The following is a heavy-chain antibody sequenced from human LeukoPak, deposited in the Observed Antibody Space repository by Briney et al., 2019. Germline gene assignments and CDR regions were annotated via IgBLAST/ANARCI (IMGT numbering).Heavy chain of an antibody. CDR2: INHSGST. D-gene: IGHD3-10*01. J-gene: IGHJ6*03. CDR1: GGSFSGYY. Sequence: SETLSLTCAVCGGSFSGYYWSWIRQPPGKGLEWIGEINHSGSTNYNPSLKSRVTISVDTSKNQFSLKLSSVTAADTAVYYCARRVTMVRGLVYYYMDVWGKGTTVTISS. V-gene: IGHV4-34*01. CDR3: ARRVTMVRGLVYYYMDV.